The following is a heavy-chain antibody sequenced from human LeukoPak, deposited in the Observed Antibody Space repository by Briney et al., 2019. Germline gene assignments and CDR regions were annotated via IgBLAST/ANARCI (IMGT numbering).Heavy chain of an antibody. CDR3: TRGLGGGPPDYYYYYYMDV. D-gene: IGHD2-15*01. CDR2: ISGYNGHT. V-gene: IGHV1-18*01. CDR1: GYTFTNYG. Sequence: ASVKVSCKASGYTFTNYGIIWVRQAPGQGLEWMGWISGYNGHTNYAQQFQGRVTMTTDTSTNTAYMELSRLRSDDTALYYCTRGLGGGPPDYYYYYYMDVWGKGTTVTISS. J-gene: IGHJ6*03.